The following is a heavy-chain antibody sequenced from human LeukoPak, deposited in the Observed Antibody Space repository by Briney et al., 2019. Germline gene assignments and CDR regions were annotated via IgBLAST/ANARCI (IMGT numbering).Heavy chain of an antibody. Sequence: GGSLRLSCAASGFTFDDYAMHWVRQAPGKGLEWVSGISWNSGSIGYADSVKGRFTISRDNAKNSLYLQMNSLRAEDTALYYCAKDDSGYSYGYGIFDYWGQGTLVTVSS. CDR3: AKDDSGYSYGYGIFDY. D-gene: IGHD5-18*01. CDR1: GFTFDDYA. J-gene: IGHJ4*02. V-gene: IGHV3-9*01. CDR2: ISWNSGSI.